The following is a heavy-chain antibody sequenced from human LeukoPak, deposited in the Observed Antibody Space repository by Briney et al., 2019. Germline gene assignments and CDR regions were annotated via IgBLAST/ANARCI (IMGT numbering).Heavy chain of an antibody. CDR2: IYYSGST. CDR3: ARLGSSDEYYFDY. Sequence: GSLRLSCAASGFTFSSYAMSWVRQPPGKGLEWIGSIYYSGSTYYNPSLKSRVTISVDTSKNQFSLKLSSVTAADTAVYYCARLGSSDEYYFDYWGQGTLVTVSS. D-gene: IGHD6-6*01. J-gene: IGHJ4*02. CDR1: GFTFSSYA. V-gene: IGHV4-38-2*01.